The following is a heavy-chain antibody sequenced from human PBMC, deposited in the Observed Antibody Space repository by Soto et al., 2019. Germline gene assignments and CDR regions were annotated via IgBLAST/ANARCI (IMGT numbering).Heavy chain of an antibody. D-gene: IGHD3-10*01. CDR3: AIGGPGGPLGN. J-gene: IGHJ4*02. Sequence: GGSLRLSCAASGFIFSAFDMSWARQAPGKGLEWVSSISDGTYYADSVKGRFTISRDNSKNTLYLQMNGLRAEDTAVYYCAIGGPGGPLGNWGQGTLVTVSS. CDR2: ISDGT. CDR1: GFIFSAFD. V-gene: IGHV3-23*01.